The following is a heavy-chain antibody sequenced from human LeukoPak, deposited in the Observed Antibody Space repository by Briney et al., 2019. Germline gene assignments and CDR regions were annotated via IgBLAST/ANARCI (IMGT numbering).Heavy chain of an antibody. D-gene: IGHD2-2*01. J-gene: IGHJ4*02. CDR2: IWNDGSNS. Sequence: PGRSLRLSCAASGFTFSSFGMHWVRQAPGKGLEWVAVIWNDGSNSYYADSVKGRFTISRDNSKNTLYLQMGSLRAEDMAVYYCARGYCSSTSCTNDYWGQGTLVTVSS. CDR3: ARGYCSSTSCTNDY. V-gene: IGHV3-33*01. CDR1: GFTFSSFG.